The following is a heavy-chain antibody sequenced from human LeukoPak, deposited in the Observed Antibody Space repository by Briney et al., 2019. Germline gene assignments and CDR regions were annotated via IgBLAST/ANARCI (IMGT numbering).Heavy chain of an antibody. V-gene: IGHV4-4*08. CDR2: IYASGST. J-gene: IGHJ5*02. CDR3: AGSDFLEWPYSFDP. CDR1: GGAISSYY. D-gene: IGHD3-3*01. Sequence: PSETLSLTCTVSGGAISSYYWGWIRQPPGKGLKWIGRIYASGSTNYNPSLKSRDTISEDTSNNQFSLKVNSVTAADTAVYYCAGSDFLEWPYSFDPWGQGTLVTVSS.